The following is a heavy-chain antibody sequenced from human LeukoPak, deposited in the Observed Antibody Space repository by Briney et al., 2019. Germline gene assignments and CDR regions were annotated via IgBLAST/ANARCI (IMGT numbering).Heavy chain of an antibody. J-gene: IGHJ4*02. Sequence: PGGSLRLSCAASGFTFTDYYMSWIRQAPGKGLEWVSYISSSSSTIYYADSVKGRFTISRDNAKNSLYLQMNSLRAEDTAVYYCARDLIYYDSSGYYSPPIDFDYWGQGTLVTVSS. CDR3: ARDLIYYDSSGYYSPPIDFDY. D-gene: IGHD3-22*01. CDR1: GFTFTDYY. V-gene: IGHV3-11*04. CDR2: ISSSSSTI.